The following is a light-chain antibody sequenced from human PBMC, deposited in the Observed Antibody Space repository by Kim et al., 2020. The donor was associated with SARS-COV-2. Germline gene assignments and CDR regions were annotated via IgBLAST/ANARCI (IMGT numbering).Light chain of an antibody. CDR2: DVT. CDR3: GSYVGNNNFV. Sequence: GQSVTISCPGTSSDVGGYNYVSWYQHHPGKAPKLMIYDVTKRPSGVPDRFSGSKSGNTASLTVSGLQAEDEADYYCGSYVGNNNFVFGTGTKVTVL. CDR1: SSDVGGYNY. J-gene: IGLJ1*01. V-gene: IGLV2-8*01.